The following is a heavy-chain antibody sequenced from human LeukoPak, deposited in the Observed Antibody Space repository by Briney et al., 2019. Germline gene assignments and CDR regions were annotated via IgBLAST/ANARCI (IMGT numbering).Heavy chain of an antibody. J-gene: IGHJ4*02. CDR3: ARGRSGVIYDFWSGYYTGLYDSSGYYIYFDY. CDR2: MNPNSGNT. D-gene: IGHD3-3*01. CDR1: GYTFTSYD. Sequence: GASVKVSCKASGYTFTSYDINWVRQATGQGLEWMGWMNPNSGNTGYAQKFQGRVTMTRNTSISTAYMELSSLRSEDTAVYYCARGRSGVIYDFWSGYYTGLYDSSGYYIYFDYWGQGTLVTVSS. V-gene: IGHV1-8*01.